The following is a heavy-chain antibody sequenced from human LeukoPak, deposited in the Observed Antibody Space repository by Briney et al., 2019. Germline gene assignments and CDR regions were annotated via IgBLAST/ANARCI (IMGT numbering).Heavy chain of an antibody. CDR3: AKGLIEYGSSGLIFDY. CDR1: GFTFSSYA. CDR2: IGGSGGST. J-gene: IGHJ4*02. V-gene: IGHV3-23*01. D-gene: IGHD6-6*01. Sequence: RPGGSLRLSCAASGFTFSSYAMSWVRQAPGKGLEWVSAIGGSGGSTYYADSVKGRFTISRDNSKNTLYLQMNSLRAEDTAVYYCAKGLIEYGSSGLIFDYWGQGTLVTVSS.